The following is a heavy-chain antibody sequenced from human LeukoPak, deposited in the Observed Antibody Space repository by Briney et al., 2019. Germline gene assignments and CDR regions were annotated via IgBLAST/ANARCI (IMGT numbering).Heavy chain of an antibody. V-gene: IGHV3-21*06. CDR1: GFTFSAYT. Sequence: PGGSLRLSCEGSGFTFSAYTINWVRQAPGKGLEWVSSISSSSISINYADSVKGRFTISRDNAKNSMYLEMNSLRAEDTAVYYCARPQLGMGYSYCMDIWGKGTTVTVSS. D-gene: IGHD1-1*01. J-gene: IGHJ6*03. CDR2: ISSSSISI. CDR3: ARPQLGMGYSYCMDI.